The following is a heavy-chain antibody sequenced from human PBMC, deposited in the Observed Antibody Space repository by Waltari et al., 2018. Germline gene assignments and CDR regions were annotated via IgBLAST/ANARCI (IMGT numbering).Heavy chain of an antibody. D-gene: IGHD6-13*01. V-gene: IGHV4-39*01. J-gene: IGHJ6*03. CDR1: VGSISSSSYY. Sequence: QLQLPDSGPGLVKPTDTLSLTCNTHVGSISSSSYYWGQMRPPPAKGLEWIGSIYYSGSTYYNPSLKSRVTISVDTSKNQFSLKLSSVTAADTAVYYRARRVAAAGTLYYYYYMDVWGKGTTVTVSS. CDR3: ARRVAAAGTLYYYYYMDV. CDR2: IYYSGST.